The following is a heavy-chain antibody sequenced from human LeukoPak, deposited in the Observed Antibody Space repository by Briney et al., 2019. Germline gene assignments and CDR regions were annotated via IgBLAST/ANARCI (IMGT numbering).Heavy chain of an antibody. J-gene: IGHJ3*02. CDR3: ARTSSGWYEDAFDI. D-gene: IGHD6-19*01. CDR1: GFTFSNYW. V-gene: IGHV3-7*01. Sequence: GGSLRLSCTASGFTFSNYWMTWVRQDPGKGLEWVANIKEDGNDKFLVDSVKGRFTISRDNAKKTLYLQMNSLRAEDTAVYYCARTSSGWYEDAFDIWGQGTMVTVSS. CDR2: IKEDGNDK.